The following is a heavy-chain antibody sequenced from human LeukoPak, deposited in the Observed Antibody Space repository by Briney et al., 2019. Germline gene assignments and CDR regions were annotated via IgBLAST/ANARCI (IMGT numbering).Heavy chain of an antibody. CDR1: GFTFSSQW. Sequence: GGSLRLSCAASGFTFSSQWMSWVRQAPGKGLEWVANINRDGSEKYYVDSVKGRFTISRDNAKNSLDLQMNSLSAEDTAVYYCARNYDWGQGTLVTVSS. J-gene: IGHJ4*02. V-gene: IGHV3-7*04. D-gene: IGHD3-16*01. CDR2: INRDGSEK. CDR3: ARNYD.